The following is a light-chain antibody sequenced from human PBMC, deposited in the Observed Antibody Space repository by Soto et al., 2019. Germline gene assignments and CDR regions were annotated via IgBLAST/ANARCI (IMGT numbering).Light chain of an antibody. Sequence: DIPMTQSPSTLSASVGDRVTLTCRASQSISSWLAWYQQKPGKAPKLLIYKASSLESGVPSRFSGSGSGTEFTLTISSLQPDDFATYYCQQYNSYSPWTFGQGTKVEIK. CDR2: KAS. CDR1: QSISSW. CDR3: QQYNSYSPWT. V-gene: IGKV1-5*03. J-gene: IGKJ1*01.